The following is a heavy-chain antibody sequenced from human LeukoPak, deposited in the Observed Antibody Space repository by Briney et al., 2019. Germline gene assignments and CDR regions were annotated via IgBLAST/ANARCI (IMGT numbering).Heavy chain of an antibody. J-gene: IGHJ4*02. CDR3: AKDLSNHFDY. Sequence: GGSLRLSCAASGFTFSSYAMSWVRQAPGKGLEWISTITSSGGTTYYADSVKGRFTISRDNSKNTLYLQMNSLRAEDTAVYYCAKDLSNHFDYWGQGTLVTVSS. D-gene: IGHD4-11*01. CDR2: ITSSGGTT. CDR1: GFTFSSYA. V-gene: IGHV3-23*01.